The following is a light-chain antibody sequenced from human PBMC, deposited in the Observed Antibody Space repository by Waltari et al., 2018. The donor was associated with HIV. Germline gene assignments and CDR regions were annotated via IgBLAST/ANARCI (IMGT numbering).Light chain of an antibody. V-gene: IGLV1-51*02. CDR2: ENN. Sequence: QSVLTQPPSVSAAPGEKVTISCSGSSSNLGHNFVSWYQQLPGPAANLRIYENNNRPSGIPDRSSASKSGTSATRGITGLQTGDEAEYYCGTWDSSLSAYVFGTGTKVTVL. CDR1: SSNLGHNF. CDR3: GTWDSSLSAYV. J-gene: IGLJ1*01.